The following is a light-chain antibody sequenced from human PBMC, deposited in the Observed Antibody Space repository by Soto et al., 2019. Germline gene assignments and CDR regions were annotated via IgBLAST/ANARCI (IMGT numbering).Light chain of an antibody. CDR3: HQYGALPPT. CDR1: QSGSSSD. V-gene: IGKV3-20*01. J-gene: IGKJ1*01. CDR2: GAS. Sequence: AFTLYPGTVCLSHGGRAALSCRASQSGSSSDVAWYQRKPGQAPRLLISGASGRATGSPARFSASGSGTDVTLTSSSREPDDAAVFYCHQYGALPPTFGQGTKVDIK.